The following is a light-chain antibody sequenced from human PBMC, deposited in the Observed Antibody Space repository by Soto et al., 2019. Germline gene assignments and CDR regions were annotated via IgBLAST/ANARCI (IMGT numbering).Light chain of an antibody. CDR3: LKDYNYPWT. Sequence: DIHLTQSPSFLSASVGDTVTITCRASRGINRFLAWYQQKTGEAPKLLIYAASTLYGGVPSRFSGSGSGTDFDLTITRLQAEDFATYYCLKDYNYPWTFGQGTKVEIK. V-gene: IGKV1-9*01. CDR1: RGINRF. CDR2: AAS. J-gene: IGKJ1*01.